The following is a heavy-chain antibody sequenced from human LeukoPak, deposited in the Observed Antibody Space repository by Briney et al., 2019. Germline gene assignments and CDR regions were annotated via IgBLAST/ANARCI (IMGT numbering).Heavy chain of an antibody. CDR1: GFSFSDYA. CDR3: GKDPQVYGSGSFYGLDV. J-gene: IGHJ6*02. Sequence: GGSLRLSCAASGFSFSDYAMTWVRQAPGKGLEWVSVISRSGESTNYADSVKGRFTISRDNSKNTLYLQINSLRAEDTAVYYCGKDPQVYGSGSFYGLDVWGQGTTVTVSS. V-gene: IGHV3-23*01. D-gene: IGHD3-10*01. CDR2: ISRSGEST.